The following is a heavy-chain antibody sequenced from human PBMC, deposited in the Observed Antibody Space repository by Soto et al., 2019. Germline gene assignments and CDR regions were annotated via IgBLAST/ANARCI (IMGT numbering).Heavy chain of an antibody. CDR2: INPNSGGT. D-gene: IGHD4-17*01. CDR1: GYTFTGYY. Sequence: ASVKVSCKASGYTFTGYYMHWVRQAPGQGLEWMGWINPNSGGTNYAQKFQGWVTMTRDTSISTAYMELSRLRSDDTAVYYCPRGDGDYDTYYYYYYGMDVWGQGTTVTVSS. V-gene: IGHV1-2*04. CDR3: PRGDGDYDTYYYYYYGMDV. J-gene: IGHJ6*02.